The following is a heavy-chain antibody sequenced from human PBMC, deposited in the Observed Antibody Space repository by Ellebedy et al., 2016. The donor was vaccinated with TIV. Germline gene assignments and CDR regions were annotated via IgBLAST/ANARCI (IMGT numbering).Heavy chain of an antibody. CDR3: AREIRAYDS. CDR1: GDSVSSKSAA. CDR2: TYYRSKWYN. J-gene: IGHJ4*02. V-gene: IGHV6-1*01. Sequence: SQTLSLTCAISGDSVSSKSAAWTWLRQSPWRGLECLGRTYYRSKWYNEYAVSVKSRITINSDTSKNQFSLQLSSVTPEDTAIYYCAREIRAYDSWGQGTLVTVSS.